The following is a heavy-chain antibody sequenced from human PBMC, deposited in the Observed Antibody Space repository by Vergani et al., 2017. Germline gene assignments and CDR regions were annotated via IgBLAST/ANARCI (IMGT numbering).Heavy chain of an antibody. Sequence: QVQLQESGPGLVKPSETLSLTCTVSGGSVSSGSYYWSWIRQPPGKGLEWIGYIYYSGSTNYNPSLKSRVTISVDTSKNQFSLKLSSVTAADTAVYYCARGYRGYSYVVLDYWGQGTLVTVSS. CDR1: GGSVSSGSYY. CDR3: ARGYRGYSYVVLDY. D-gene: IGHD5-18*01. CDR2: IYYSGST. V-gene: IGHV4-61*01. J-gene: IGHJ4*02.